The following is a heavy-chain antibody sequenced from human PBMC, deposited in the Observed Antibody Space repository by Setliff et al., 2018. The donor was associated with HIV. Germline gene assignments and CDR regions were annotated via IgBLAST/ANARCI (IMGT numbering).Heavy chain of an antibody. V-gene: IGHV4-39*07. Sequence: PSETLSLTCTVSGGSASNSRYYWAWIRQPPGKRLEYIGSIHYNEKTYYNTALSNRVTVSVDTSKNQFSLKLTSVTAADTAVYFCARLHLRVPPSIFDYWSPGTMVTVSS. J-gene: IGHJ4*02. CDR3: ARLHLRVPPSIFDY. D-gene: IGHD2-2*01. CDR1: GGSASNSRYY. CDR2: IHYNEKT.